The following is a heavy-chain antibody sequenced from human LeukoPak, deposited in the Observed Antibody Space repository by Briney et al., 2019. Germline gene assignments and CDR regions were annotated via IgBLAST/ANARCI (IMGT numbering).Heavy chain of an antibody. CDR2: IYYSGST. CDR1: DGSISSDY. CDR3: ARLAAAAHNYYFDY. J-gene: IGHJ4*02. V-gene: IGHV4-59*01. Sequence: LETLSLTCTVSDGSISSDYWSWIRQPPGKGLECIGYIYYSGSTNYNPSLKSRVTISLDTSKNQFSLKLSSVTAADTAVYYCARLAAAAHNYYFDYWGQGTLVTVSS. D-gene: IGHD6-25*01.